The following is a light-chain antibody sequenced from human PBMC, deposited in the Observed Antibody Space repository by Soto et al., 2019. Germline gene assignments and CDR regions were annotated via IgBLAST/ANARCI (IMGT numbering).Light chain of an antibody. CDR1: QNIRNN. CDR2: DTS. CDR3: HQYNNWPLT. Sequence: EIVITQSPATLSVSPEESATLSCRSSQNIRNNLAWYQQKPDQAPRLLFSDTSTRATTVPARFNGSGSGTEFSLAISNLQSEDFAVYYCHQYNNWPLTFGGGTKVDIK. V-gene: IGKV3-15*01. J-gene: IGKJ4*01.